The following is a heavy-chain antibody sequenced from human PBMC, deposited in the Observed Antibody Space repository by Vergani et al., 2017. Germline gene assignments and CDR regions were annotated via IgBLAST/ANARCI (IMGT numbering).Heavy chain of an antibody. CDR3: ARRPGDCSSTSCYGYAFDI. Sequence: QLQLQESGPGLVKPSETLSLTCTVSGGSISSSSYYWGWIRQPPGKGLEWIGSIYYSGSTYYNPSLKSRVTISVDTSKNQFSLKLSSVTAADTAVYYCARRPGDCSSTSCYGYAFDIWGQGTMVTVSS. J-gene: IGHJ3*02. CDR2: IYYSGST. CDR1: GGSISSSSYY. D-gene: IGHD2-2*01. V-gene: IGHV4-39*01.